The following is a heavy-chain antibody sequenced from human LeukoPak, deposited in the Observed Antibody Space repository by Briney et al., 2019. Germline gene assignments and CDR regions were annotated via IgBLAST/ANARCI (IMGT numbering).Heavy chain of an antibody. J-gene: IGHJ4*02. CDR1: GYAFTNYI. CDR2: ISAYNGNT. V-gene: IGHV1-18*01. D-gene: IGHD3-22*01. Sequence: VASVKVSCKASGYAFTNYIISWVRRAPRQGLEWMGWISAYNGNTNYAQKLQGRVTMTTDTSTSTAYMELRSLRSDDTAVYYCARDRSFYYYDSSGYNYWGQGTLVTVSS. CDR3: ARDRSFYYYDSSGYNY.